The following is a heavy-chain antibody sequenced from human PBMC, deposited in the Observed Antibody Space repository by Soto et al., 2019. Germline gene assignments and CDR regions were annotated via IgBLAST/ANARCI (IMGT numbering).Heavy chain of an antibody. CDR3: AKDFGYDSSGYYYDAFDI. CDR2: ISGSGGST. CDR1: GFTFSSYA. D-gene: IGHD3-22*01. J-gene: IGHJ3*02. Sequence: VQLLESGGGLVQPGGSLRLSCAASGFTFSSYAMSWVRQAPGKGLEWVSAISGSGGSTYYADSVKGRFTISRDNSKNTLYLQMNSLRAEDTAVYYCAKDFGYDSSGYYYDAFDIWGQGTMVTVSS. V-gene: IGHV3-23*01.